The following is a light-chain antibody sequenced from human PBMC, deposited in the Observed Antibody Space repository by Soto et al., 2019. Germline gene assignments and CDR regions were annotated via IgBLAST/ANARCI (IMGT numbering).Light chain of an antibody. V-gene: IGKV1-17*01. CDR2: AAS. CDR1: QGIRHD. CDR3: LQHNSYPRT. Sequence: DLQMTQSPSSLSASVGDRVTITCRASQGIRHDLGWYQQKPGKAPKRLIYAASSLQPGVPSRFSGSGSGTEFTLTISSLQPEDFATYYCLQHNSYPRTFGQGTKVEMK. J-gene: IGKJ1*01.